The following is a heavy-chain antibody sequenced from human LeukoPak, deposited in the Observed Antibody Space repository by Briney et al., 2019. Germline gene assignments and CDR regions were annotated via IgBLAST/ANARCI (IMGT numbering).Heavy chain of an antibody. CDR3: AKDDGLTGIDY. V-gene: IGHV3-53*01. CDR1: GFTVSSNY. D-gene: IGHD7-27*01. Sequence: GGSLRLSCAASGFTVSSNYMSWVRQAPGKGLEWVSVIYSSIGTDYADSVKGRFTISRGNSKNTVYLQMNSLRAEDTAVYYCAKDDGLTGIDYWGQGSLVTVSS. CDR2: IYSSIGT. J-gene: IGHJ4*02.